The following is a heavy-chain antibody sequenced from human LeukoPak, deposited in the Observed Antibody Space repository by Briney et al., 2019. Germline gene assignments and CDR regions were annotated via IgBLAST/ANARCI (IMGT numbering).Heavy chain of an antibody. Sequence: SETLSLTCTVSGGSISSGDYYWSWIRQPPGKGLEWIGYIYYSGSTYYNPSLKSRVTISVDTSKNQFSLKLSSVTAADTAVYYCAREGSYHYYGSGSYIFDYWGQGTLVTVSS. CDR1: GGSISSGDYY. CDR2: IYYSGST. J-gene: IGHJ4*02. V-gene: IGHV4-30-4*01. D-gene: IGHD3-10*01. CDR3: AREGSYHYYGSGSYIFDY.